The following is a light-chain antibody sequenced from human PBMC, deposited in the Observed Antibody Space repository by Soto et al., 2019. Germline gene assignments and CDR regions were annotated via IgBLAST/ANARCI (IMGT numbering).Light chain of an antibody. CDR2: EGS. J-gene: IGLJ3*02. Sequence: QAALTQPASVSGSHGQSITISCTGTSRDVGSYNLVSWYQQHPGKAPKLMIYEGSKRPSGVSNRFSGSKSGITASLTISGLQAEDEADYYCCSYAGSSTWVFGGGTKLTVL. CDR1: SRDVGSYNL. CDR3: CSYAGSSTWV. V-gene: IGLV2-23*01.